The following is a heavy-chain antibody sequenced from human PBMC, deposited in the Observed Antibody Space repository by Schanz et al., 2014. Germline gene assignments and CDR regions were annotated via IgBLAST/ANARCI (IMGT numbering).Heavy chain of an antibody. J-gene: IGHJ5*02. V-gene: IGHV1-18*01. CDR1: GYTFTTYA. CDR2: ISVYTGNT. CDR3: AKEEYDILTDSYSRLAP. D-gene: IGHD3-9*01. Sequence: QVQLVQSGAEVKKPGASVRVSCKASGYTFTTYAMSWVRQAPGQGLEWVGWISVYTGNTKYGQKVQGRVTMTADTSTNPAYMELRSLRPDDTAVYYCAKEEYDILTDSYSRLAPWGQGTLVTSPQ.